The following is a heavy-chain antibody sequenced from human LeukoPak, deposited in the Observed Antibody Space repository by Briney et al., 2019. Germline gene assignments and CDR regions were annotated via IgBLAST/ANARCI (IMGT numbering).Heavy chain of an antibody. CDR1: GFTFSSYS. Sequence: GGSLRLSCAASGFTFSSYSMNWVRQARGKGVEGVSSISSSSSYIYYADSVKGRFTISRDNPKTSLYLQMTSLRAEDTPVYSCAIFSSTSFYPSGQGTLFTVSS. CDR3: AIFSSTSFYP. D-gene: IGHD2-2*01. CDR2: ISSSSSYI. V-gene: IGHV3-21*01. J-gene: IGHJ5*02.